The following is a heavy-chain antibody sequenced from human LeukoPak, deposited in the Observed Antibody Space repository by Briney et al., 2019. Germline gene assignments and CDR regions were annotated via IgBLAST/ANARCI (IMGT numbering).Heavy chain of an antibody. J-gene: IGHJ4*02. CDR2: ISGSGGST. Sequence: PGGSLRLSCAASGFTFSSYAMSWVRQAPGKGMEWVSAISGSGGSTYYADSVKGRFTISRDNSKNTLYLQMNSLRAEDTAVYYCAREGCTRCTPFVDFWGQGILVTVSS. V-gene: IGHV3-23*01. CDR1: GFTFSSYA. CDR3: AREGCTRCTPFVDF. D-gene: IGHD2-2*01.